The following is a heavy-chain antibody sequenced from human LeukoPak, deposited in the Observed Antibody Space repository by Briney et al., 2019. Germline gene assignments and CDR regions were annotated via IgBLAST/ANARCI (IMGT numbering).Heavy chain of an antibody. J-gene: IGHJ4*02. V-gene: IGHV4-61*02. CDR2: IYTSDIY. CDR1: GGSFSSGSYN. CDR3: SRDPFSDRYNYSGY. Sequence: SETLSLTCTASGGSFSSGSYNWSWIPQPAGMGLVWIGRIYTSDIYNYNPSLSRRVTISVDTSKYQFSLKLSSVTAADTALYNCSRDPFSDRYNYSGYWGQGTLVTVSS. D-gene: IGHD5-24*01.